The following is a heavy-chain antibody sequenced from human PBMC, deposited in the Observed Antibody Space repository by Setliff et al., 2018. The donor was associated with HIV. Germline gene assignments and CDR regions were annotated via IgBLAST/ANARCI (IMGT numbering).Heavy chain of an antibody. V-gene: IGHV1-2*02. CDR2: INPNSGGT. J-gene: IGHJ4*02. Sequence: ASVKVSCKASGYTFTGYYLHWVRQAPGQGPEWMGWINPNSGGTNYAQKFQGRVTMTRATSISTAYMELSRLGSDDAAVYYCAREATVAARLGFDYWGQGALVTVSS. CDR3: AREATVAARLGFDY. D-gene: IGHD6-6*01. CDR1: GYTFTGYY.